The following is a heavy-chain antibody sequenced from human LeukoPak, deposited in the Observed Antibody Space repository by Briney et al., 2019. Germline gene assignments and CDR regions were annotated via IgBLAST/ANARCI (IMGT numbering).Heavy chain of an antibody. D-gene: IGHD6-13*01. Sequence: GGSLRLSCAASGFTLRSYGMHWVRQAPGKGLEWVAVIWYDGSNKYYADSVKGRFTISRDNSENTLYLRMNSLRAEDTALYYCASDGIAVDRGIGYFDYWGQGTLVTVSS. CDR1: GFTLRSYG. J-gene: IGHJ4*02. CDR3: ASDGIAVDRGIGYFDY. V-gene: IGHV3-33*01. CDR2: IWYDGSNK.